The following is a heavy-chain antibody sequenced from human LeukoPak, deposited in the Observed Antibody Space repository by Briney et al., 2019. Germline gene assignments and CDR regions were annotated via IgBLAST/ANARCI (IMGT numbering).Heavy chain of an antibody. Sequence: SETLSLTCTVSGVSISSSNSYWGWIRQPPGKGLEWIGSIYYSGNTYYNASLKSQVSISIDTSKNQFSLKLTSVTAADTAVYYCATLPEQQLVFDFWGQGTLVTVSS. CDR1: GVSISSSNSY. CDR3: ATLPEQQLVFDF. J-gene: IGHJ4*02. CDR2: IYYSGNT. D-gene: IGHD6-13*01. V-gene: IGHV4-39*01.